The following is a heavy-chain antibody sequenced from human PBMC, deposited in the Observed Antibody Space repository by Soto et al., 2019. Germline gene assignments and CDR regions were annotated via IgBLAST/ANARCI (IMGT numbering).Heavy chain of an antibody. J-gene: IGHJ6*02. CDR3: GRITGLDYYYYGMDV. CDR1: GFTFSDYY. Sequence: GGSLRLSCAASGFTFSDYYMSWIRQAPGKGLEWVSYISSSSSYTNYADSVEGRFTISRDNAKNSLYLQMNSLRAEDTAVYYCGRITGLDYYYYGMDVWGQGTTVTVSS. D-gene: IGHD3-10*01. V-gene: IGHV3-11*03. CDR2: ISSSSSYT.